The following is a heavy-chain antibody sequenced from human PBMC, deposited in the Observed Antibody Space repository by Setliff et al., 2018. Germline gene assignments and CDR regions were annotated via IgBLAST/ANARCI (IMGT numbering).Heavy chain of an antibody. Sequence: TGGSLRLSCAASGFTFSSYWMSWVRQAPGKGLEWVANIKQDGSERYYVDSVKGRFTISRDNAKNSLHLQMNSLRVEDTAVYYCATWAPIAAAGFDYWGQGTLVTVSS. CDR2: IKQDGSER. J-gene: IGHJ4*02. D-gene: IGHD6-13*01. CDR1: GFTFSSYW. V-gene: IGHV3-7*03. CDR3: ATWAPIAAAGFDY.